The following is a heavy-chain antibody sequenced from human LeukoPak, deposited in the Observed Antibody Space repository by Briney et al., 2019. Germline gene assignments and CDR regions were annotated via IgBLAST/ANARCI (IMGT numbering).Heavy chain of an antibody. Sequence: PGGSLRLSCAASGFTFSSYSMNWVRQAPGKGLEWVSSISSSSSYIYYADSVKGRFTISRDNAKNSLYLQMNSLGAEDTAVYYCARGGIVVVTYAFDIWGQGTMVTVSS. D-gene: IGHD2-21*02. CDR3: ARGGIVVVTYAFDI. CDR1: GFTFSSYS. CDR2: ISSSSSYI. V-gene: IGHV3-21*01. J-gene: IGHJ3*02.